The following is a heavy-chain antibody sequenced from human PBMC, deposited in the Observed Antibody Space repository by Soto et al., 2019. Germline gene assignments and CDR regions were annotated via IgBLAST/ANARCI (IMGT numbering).Heavy chain of an antibody. CDR2: IYYSGST. CDR3: ARLYSSSWYNYFDY. J-gene: IGHJ4*02. V-gene: IGHV4-39*01. D-gene: IGHD6-13*01. Sequence: NPSETLSLTCTVSGCSISSGTAYWSWIRQRPGKGLEWIGSIYYSGSTYYNPSLKSRVTISVDTSKNQFSLKLSSVTAADTAVYYCARLYSSSWYNYFDYWGQGTLVTVSS. CDR1: GCSISSGTAY.